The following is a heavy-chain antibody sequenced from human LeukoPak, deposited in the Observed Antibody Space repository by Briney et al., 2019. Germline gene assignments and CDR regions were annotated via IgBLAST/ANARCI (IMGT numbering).Heavy chain of an antibody. V-gene: IGHV3-23*01. CDR1: GYTFSSYA. Sequence: GGSLRLSCAASGYTFSSYAMSWVRQAPGKGLEWVSAISGSGGGTYYADSVKGRFTISRDNSKNTLYLQMNSLRAEDTAVYYCAKDKGIVVVPAATFDPWGQGTLVTVSS. J-gene: IGHJ5*02. CDR3: AKDKGIVVVPAATFDP. D-gene: IGHD2-2*01. CDR2: ISGSGGGT.